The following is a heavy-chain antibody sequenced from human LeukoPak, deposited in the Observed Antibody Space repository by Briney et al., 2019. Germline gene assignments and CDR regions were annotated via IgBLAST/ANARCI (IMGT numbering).Heavy chain of an antibody. CDR2: IKSKTDGGTT. CDR1: GLAFSNAW. Sequence: PGGSLRLSCAASGLAFSNAWMSWVRQAPGKGLEWVGRIKSKTDGGTTDYAAPVKGRFTISRDDSKNTLYLQMNSLKTEDTAVYYCTTDRAGDAFDIWGQGTMVTVSS. J-gene: IGHJ3*02. V-gene: IGHV3-15*01. CDR3: TTDRAGDAFDI.